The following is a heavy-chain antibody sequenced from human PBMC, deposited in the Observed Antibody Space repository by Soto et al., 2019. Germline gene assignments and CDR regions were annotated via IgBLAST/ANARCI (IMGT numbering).Heavy chain of an antibody. CDR1: GVSISSGNW. J-gene: IGHJ4*02. Sequence: SETLSLTCAVSGVSISSGNWWTWVRQSPQRGLEYIGEIFHDGTANYYPSFERRVAISVDTSKNQFSLELTSVTAAGTAIYFCTRLVYDTRLNYMYFDFWGQGTLVTVSS. CDR2: IFHDGTA. V-gene: IGHV4-4*02. D-gene: IGHD3-10*01. CDR3: TRLVYDTRLNYMYFDF.